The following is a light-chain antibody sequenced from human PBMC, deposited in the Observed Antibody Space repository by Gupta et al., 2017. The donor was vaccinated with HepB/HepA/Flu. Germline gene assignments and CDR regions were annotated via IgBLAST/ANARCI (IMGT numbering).Light chain of an antibody. Sequence: ELVLTQSPGTLSLSPGERATLPCRASQSVSSSYLAWYQQKPGQAPRLLIYGASSRATGIPDRFSGSGSGTDFTLTISRLEPEDFAVYYCQQYGSSLSITFGQGTRLEIK. J-gene: IGKJ5*01. CDR2: GAS. CDR3: QQYGSSLSIT. CDR1: QSVSSSY. V-gene: IGKV3-20*01.